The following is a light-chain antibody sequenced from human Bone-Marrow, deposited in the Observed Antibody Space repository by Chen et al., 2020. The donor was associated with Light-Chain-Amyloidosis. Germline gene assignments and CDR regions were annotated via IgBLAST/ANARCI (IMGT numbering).Light chain of an antibody. CDR1: NIGSTS. CDR3: QVWDRSSDRPV. Sequence: SYVLTQPSSVSVAPGQTATIACWGNNIGSTSVHWYQQKPGQAPLLVVYDDSDRPSGIPERLSGSNSGNTATLTISRVEAGDEADYYCQVWDRSSDRPVFGGGTKLTVL. CDR2: DDS. V-gene: IGLV3-21*02. J-gene: IGLJ3*02.